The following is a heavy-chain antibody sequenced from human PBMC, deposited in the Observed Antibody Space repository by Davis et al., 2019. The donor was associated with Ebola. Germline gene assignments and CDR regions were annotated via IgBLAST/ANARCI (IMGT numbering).Heavy chain of an antibody. J-gene: IGHJ6*02. D-gene: IGHD6-13*01. CDR3: ARVSSPADYYYYGMDV. V-gene: IGHV3-11*04. CDR1: GFTFSDYY. CDR2: ISRSGNTM. Sequence: PGGSLRLSCSASGFTFSDYYMSWIRQAPGKGLEWVSYISRSGNTMYYADSVKGRYADSVKGRFTISRDNSKNTLYLQMNSLRAEDTAVYYCARVSSPADYYYYGMDVWGQGTTVTVSS.